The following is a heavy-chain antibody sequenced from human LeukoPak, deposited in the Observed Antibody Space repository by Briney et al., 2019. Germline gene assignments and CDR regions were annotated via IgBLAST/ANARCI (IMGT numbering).Heavy chain of an antibody. J-gene: IGHJ4*02. CDR3: ARGPITIFGVVVLYYFDY. V-gene: IGHV4-61*02. D-gene: IGHD3-3*01. CDR1: GDSISSGSYY. Sequence: MPSETLSLTCTVSGDSISSGSYYWSWIRQPAGKGLVWIGRIYTSGSTNYSPSLKSRVTISVDTSKNQFSLKLSSVTAADTAVYYCARGPITIFGVVVLYYFDYWGQGTLVTVSS. CDR2: IYTSGST.